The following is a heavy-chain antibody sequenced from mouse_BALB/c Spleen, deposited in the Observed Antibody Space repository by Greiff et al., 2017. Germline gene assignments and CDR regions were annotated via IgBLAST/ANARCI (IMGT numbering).Heavy chain of an antibody. CDR1: GFTFSSYT. J-gene: IGHJ4*01. Sequence: DVKLVESGGGLVQPGGSLKLSCAASGFTFSSYTMSWVRQTPEKRLEWVAYISNGGGSTYYPDTVKGRFTISRDNAKNTLYLQMSSLKSEDTAMYYCARRGRSHAMDYWGQGTSVTVSS. CDR2: ISNGGGST. CDR3: ARRGRSHAMDY. V-gene: IGHV5-12-2*01.